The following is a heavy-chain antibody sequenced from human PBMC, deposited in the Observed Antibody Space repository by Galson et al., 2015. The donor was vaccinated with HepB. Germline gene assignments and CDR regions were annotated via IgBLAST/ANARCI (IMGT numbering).Heavy chain of an antibody. J-gene: IGHJ6*02. CDR1: GYTFTGYY. CDR2: INPNSGGT. V-gene: IGHV1-2*04. D-gene: IGHD2-2*02. CDR3: ARDRGGRYCSSTSCYTGMDV. Sequence: SCKASGYTFTGYYMHWVRQAPGQGLEWMGWINPNSGGTNYAQKFQGWVTMTRDTSISTAYMELSRLRSDDTAVYYCARDRGGRYCSSTSCYTGMDVWGQGTTVTVSS.